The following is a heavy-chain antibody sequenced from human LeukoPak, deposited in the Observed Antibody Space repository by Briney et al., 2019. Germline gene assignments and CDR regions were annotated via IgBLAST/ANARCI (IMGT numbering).Heavy chain of an antibody. D-gene: IGHD2-2*01. J-gene: IGHJ4*02. CDR3: AKEGCTGTSCYSNS. CDR1: GFTFSSYA. V-gene: IGHV3-23*01. CDR2: ISGSDGST. Sequence: QAGGSLRLSCAASGFTFSSYAMSWVRQAPGEGLEWVSVISGSDGSTYYADSVKGRFTISRDNSKNTLYLQMNSLRAEDTALYYCAKEGCTGTSCYSNSWGQGTLITVSS.